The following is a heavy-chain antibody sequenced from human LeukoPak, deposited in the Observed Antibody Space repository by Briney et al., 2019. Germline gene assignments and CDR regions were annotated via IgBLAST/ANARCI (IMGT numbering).Heavy chain of an antibody. Sequence: SETLSLTCAVYGGSFSGYYWSWIRQPPGKGLEWIGEINHSGSTNYNPSLKSRVTISVDTSKNQFSLKLSSVTAADTAVYYCASYYYDSGGYTYFDYWGQGTLVTVSS. CDR2: INHSGST. CDR1: GGSFSGYY. J-gene: IGHJ4*02. CDR3: ASYYYDSGGYTYFDY. D-gene: IGHD3-22*01. V-gene: IGHV4-34*01.